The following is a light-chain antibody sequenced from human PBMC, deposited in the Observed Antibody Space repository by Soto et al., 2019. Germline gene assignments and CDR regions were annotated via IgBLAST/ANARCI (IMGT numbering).Light chain of an antibody. Sequence: DIQMTQSPSTLSASIGDRVTITCRAIESIRTWLAWYQHKPGKAPKFLIYDASSLESGVPSRFSGSRSGTEFTLTISNLQPDDFATYFCQQYNNYPRTFGQGTKVDIK. CDR2: DAS. CDR1: ESIRTW. CDR3: QQYNNYPRT. V-gene: IGKV1-5*01. J-gene: IGKJ1*01.